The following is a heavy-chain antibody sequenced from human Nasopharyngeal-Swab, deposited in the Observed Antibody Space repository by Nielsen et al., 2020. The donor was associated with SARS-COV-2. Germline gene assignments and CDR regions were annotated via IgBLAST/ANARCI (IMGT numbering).Heavy chain of an antibody. Sequence: GESLKLSCAASGSTFSSYGMNWVRQAPGKGLEWVSSISSSSSYIYYADSVKGRFTISRDNAKNSLYLQMNSLRAEDTAVYYCARSLRGSSLHYWGQGTLVTVSS. CDR3: ARSLRGSSLHY. CDR1: GSTFSSYG. V-gene: IGHV3-21*01. D-gene: IGHD6-6*01. J-gene: IGHJ4*02. CDR2: ISSSSSYI.